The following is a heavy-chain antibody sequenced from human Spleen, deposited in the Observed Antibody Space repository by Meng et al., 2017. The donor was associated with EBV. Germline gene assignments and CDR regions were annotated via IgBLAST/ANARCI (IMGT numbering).Heavy chain of an antibody. J-gene: IGHJ4*02. V-gene: IGHV4-61*01. CDR2: IYYSGST. Sequence: ASVPGLEKPSETLSLTSTVSGGSVRRDPYYWTWIRQPPGEGLEWVDYIYYSGSTNYNPSLRNRVTISMDASKNQFSLKLSSVTAADTAVYYCARDSGITVTNSFDYWGQGTLVTVSS. CDR3: ARDSGITVTNSFDY. CDR1: GGSVRRDPYY. D-gene: IGHD1-20*01.